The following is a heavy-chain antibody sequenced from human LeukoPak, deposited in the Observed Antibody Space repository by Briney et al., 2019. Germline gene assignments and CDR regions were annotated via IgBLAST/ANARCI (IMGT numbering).Heavy chain of an antibody. D-gene: IGHD3-22*01. Sequence: SETLSLTCTVSGYSISSGYYWGWIRQPPGKGLEWIGSIYHSGSTYYNPSLKSRVTISVDTSKNQFSLKLSSVTAADTAVYYCAREQYYYDSSGYRTDNWFDPWGQGTLVTVSS. CDR2: IYHSGST. J-gene: IGHJ5*02. CDR3: AREQYYYDSSGYRTDNWFDP. V-gene: IGHV4-38-2*02. CDR1: GYSISSGYY.